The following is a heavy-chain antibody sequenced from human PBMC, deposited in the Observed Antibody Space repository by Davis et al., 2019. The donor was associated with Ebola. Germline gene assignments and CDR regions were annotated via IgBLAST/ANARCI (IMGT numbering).Heavy chain of an antibody. V-gene: IGHV4-59*08. CDR3: ARMGYYDFWSGAILHYYYGMDV. J-gene: IGHJ6*02. Sequence: MPSETLSLTCTVSGGSISSYYWSWIRQPPGKRLEWIGYIYYSGSTNYNPSLKSRVTISVDTSKNQFSLKLSSVTAADTAVYYCARMGYYDFWSGAILHYYYGMDVWGQGTTVTVSS. CDR1: GGSISSYY. D-gene: IGHD3-3*01. CDR2: IYYSGST.